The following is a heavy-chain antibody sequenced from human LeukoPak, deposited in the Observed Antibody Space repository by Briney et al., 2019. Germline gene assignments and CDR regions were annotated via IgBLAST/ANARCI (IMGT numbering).Heavy chain of an antibody. V-gene: IGHV4-39*01. J-gene: IGHJ3*02. CDR2: IYYSGST. D-gene: IGHD2-21*02. Sequence: SETLSPTCTVSGGSISSSSYYWGWIRQPPGKGLEWIGSIYYSGSTYYNPSLKSRVTISVDTSKNQFSLKLSSVTAADTAVYYCARRVSRVTATFGGSFDIWGQGTMVTVSS. CDR1: GGSISSSSYY. CDR3: ARRVSRVTATFGGSFDI.